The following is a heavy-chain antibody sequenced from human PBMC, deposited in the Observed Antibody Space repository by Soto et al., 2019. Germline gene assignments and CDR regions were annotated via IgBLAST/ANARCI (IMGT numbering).Heavy chain of an antibody. CDR1: GGGFSSYA. CDR2: LIPIFGAP. D-gene: IGHD1-26*01. J-gene: IGHJ6*02. Sequence: QVQLVQSGAEVRKPGSPVKVSCEASGGGFSSYAIGWWRQAPGQGLEWMGALIPIFGAPNYAQKFQGRVTITADESTRKAYMELSSLGSEDTVVYYCARVVGASTPHYFYGMDVWGQGTTVTVSS. V-gene: IGHV1-69*01. CDR3: ARVVGASTPHYFYGMDV.